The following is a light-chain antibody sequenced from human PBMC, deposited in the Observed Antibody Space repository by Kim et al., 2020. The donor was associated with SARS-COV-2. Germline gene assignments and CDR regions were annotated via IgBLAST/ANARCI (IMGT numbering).Light chain of an antibody. CDR1: QSISNY. Sequence: AAVGDRVTITCRASQSISNYLNWYQQKPGKAPKLLIYAASNLKSGVPSRFSGSGSGTDFTLTISSLQPEDFATYYCQQTYNTIFTFGPGTKVDIK. J-gene: IGKJ3*01. V-gene: IGKV1-39*01. CDR2: AAS. CDR3: QQTYNTIFT.